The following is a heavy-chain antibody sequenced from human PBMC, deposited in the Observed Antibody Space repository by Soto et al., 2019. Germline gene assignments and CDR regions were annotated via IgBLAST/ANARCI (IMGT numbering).Heavy chain of an antibody. V-gene: IGHV3-23*01. J-gene: IGHJ4*02. Sequence: GGSLRLSCAASGFTFSNSAMIWVRQAPGKGLEWVSVVSGNGGSTYYADSVKGRFTISRDNSKNTLYLQMSSLRAEDTAVYYCAKLYCGGGTCPHDYWGQGTLVTVSS. CDR3: AKLYCGGGTCPHDY. D-gene: IGHD2-15*01. CDR2: VSGNGGST. CDR1: GFTFSNSA.